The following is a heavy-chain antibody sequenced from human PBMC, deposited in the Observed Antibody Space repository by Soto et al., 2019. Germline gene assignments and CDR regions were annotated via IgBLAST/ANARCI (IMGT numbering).Heavy chain of an antibody. D-gene: IGHD1-1*01. J-gene: IGHJ5*02. CDR2: IWYDGSNK. CDR3: ARDLESSLNWFDP. CDR1: GFTFSSYG. Sequence: GGSLRFSCAASGFTFSSYGMHWVRQAPGKGLEWVAVIWYDGSNKYYAGSVKGRFTISRDNSKNTLYLQMNSLRAEDTAVYYCARDLESSLNWFDPWGQGTLVTVSS. V-gene: IGHV3-33*01.